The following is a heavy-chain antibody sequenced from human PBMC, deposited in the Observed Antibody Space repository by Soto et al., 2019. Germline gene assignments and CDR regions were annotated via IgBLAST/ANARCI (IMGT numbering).Heavy chain of an antibody. Sequence: EVQLVVSGGGLVQPGGSLRLSCAASGFSFNSYAMSWVRQAPGQGLEWISAITDSGGDTYHADSLKGRFTISRDNSKSTLYLQMNSLRVEDTAVYYCAKGSTTSRPYYFDYWGQGTLITVSS. CDR3: AKGSTTSRPYYFDY. V-gene: IGHV3-23*04. D-gene: IGHD2-2*01. CDR2: ITDSGGDT. J-gene: IGHJ4*02. CDR1: GFSFNSYA.